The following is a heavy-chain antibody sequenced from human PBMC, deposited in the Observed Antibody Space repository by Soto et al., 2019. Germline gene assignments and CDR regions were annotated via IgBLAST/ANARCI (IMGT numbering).Heavy chain of an antibody. Sequence: EVQLVESGGGLVQPGGSVKLSCAASGFTFSDSTIHWVRQSSGEGPEWVGRIRNKAGNYATAYAASLEGRFIIPRDDSRNTAFSQMNSLKAEDTAVYYCTRQAAYGSPPEWGQGTLVTVSS. D-gene: IGHD3-10*01. CDR1: GFTFSDST. V-gene: IGHV3-73*01. CDR3: TRQAAYGSPPE. CDR2: IRNKAGNYAT. J-gene: IGHJ4*02.